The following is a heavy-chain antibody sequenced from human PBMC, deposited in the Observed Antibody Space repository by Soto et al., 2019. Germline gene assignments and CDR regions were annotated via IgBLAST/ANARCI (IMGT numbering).Heavy chain of an antibody. J-gene: IGHJ3*01. D-gene: IGHD2-2*01. CDR2: ISPSNSTI. V-gene: IGHV3-48*02. Sequence: QLVESGGGLVQPGGSLRLSCAASGFTFSLYPMNWVRQAPGKGLEWLSYISPSNSTIYYADSVKGRFTISRDNAKNSLDLQMNGLRDDDTAVYYCARVGRGFCXSTRXYTDGFDLWGQGTVVTVST. CDR1: GFTFSLYP. CDR3: ARVGRGFCXSTRXYTDGFDL.